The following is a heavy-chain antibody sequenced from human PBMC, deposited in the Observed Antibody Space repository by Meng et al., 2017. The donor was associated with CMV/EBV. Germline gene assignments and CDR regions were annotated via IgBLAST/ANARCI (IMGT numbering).Heavy chain of an antibody. J-gene: IGHJ4*02. CDR2: IRYDGSNK. V-gene: IGHV3-30*02. CDR3: AKDWSVGSEDFDC. Sequence: GESLKISCAASGFSFNYYGMHWVRQAPDKGLEWVAFIRYDGSNKYYADSVKGRFTISRDNSKNTLYLQINSLRAEDTAVYYCAKDWSVGSEDFDCWDQGTLVTVSS. CDR1: GFSFNYYG. D-gene: IGHD3-3*01.